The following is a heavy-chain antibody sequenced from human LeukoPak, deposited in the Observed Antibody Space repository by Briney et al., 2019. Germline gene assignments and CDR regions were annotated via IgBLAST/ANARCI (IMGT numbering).Heavy chain of an antibody. CDR1: GFTFSSYL. CDR3: ASELRFLEWLPDY. Sequence: GGSLRLSCAASGFTFSSYLMSWVRQAPGKGLEGVSGISGSGDNTYYAASVQGRFTISRDNSKNTLYLQMNSLRAEDTAVYYCASELRFLEWLPDYWGQGTLVTVSS. V-gene: IGHV3-23*01. D-gene: IGHD3-3*01. CDR2: ISGSGDNT. J-gene: IGHJ4*02.